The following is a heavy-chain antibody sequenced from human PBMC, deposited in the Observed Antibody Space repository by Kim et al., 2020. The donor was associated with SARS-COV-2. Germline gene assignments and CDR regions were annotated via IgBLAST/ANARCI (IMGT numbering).Heavy chain of an antibody. CDR3: ARHWRYCSGGSCYNWFDP. CDR1: GYSFTSYW. V-gene: IGHV5-10-1*01. J-gene: IGHJ5*02. CDR2: IYPSDSYT. D-gene: IGHD2-15*01. Sequence: GESLKISCKGSGYSFTSYWISWVRQMPGKGLEWMGRIYPSDSYTNYSPSFQGHVTISADKSISTAYLQWSSLKASDTAMYYCARHWRYCSGGSCYNWFDPWGQGTLVTVSS.